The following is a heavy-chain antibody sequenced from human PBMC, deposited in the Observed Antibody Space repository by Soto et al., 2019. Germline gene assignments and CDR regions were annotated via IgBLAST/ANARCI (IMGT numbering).Heavy chain of an antibody. J-gene: IGHJ4*02. CDR2: ISAYNGNT. CDR1: GYTFTSYG. CDR3: ERVAQPDFWSGYIGPDY. V-gene: IGHV1-18*04. D-gene: IGHD3-3*01. Sequence: ASVKVSCKASGYTFTSYGISWVRQAPGQGLEWMGWISAYNGNTNYAQKLQGRVTMTTDTSTSTAYMELRSLRSDDTDVYYCERVAQPDFWSGYIGPDYWGQGTLVTVSS.